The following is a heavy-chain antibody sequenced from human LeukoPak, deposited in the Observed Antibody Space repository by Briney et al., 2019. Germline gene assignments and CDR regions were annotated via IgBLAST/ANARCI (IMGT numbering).Heavy chain of an antibody. CDR3: AGEYSGSGSFDC. J-gene: IGHJ4*02. V-gene: IGHV1-2*02. CDR2: INVDSGGT. Sequence: ASAKVSCKGYEHTFNGYYVHWVRQAPGQGLEYMGWINVDSGGTKYAQRLQGRVTMTRDTSIRTAYMEVSSLRSDDTAVYYCAGEYSGSGSFDCWGQGTQVTVSS. CDR1: EHTFNGYY. D-gene: IGHD3-10*01.